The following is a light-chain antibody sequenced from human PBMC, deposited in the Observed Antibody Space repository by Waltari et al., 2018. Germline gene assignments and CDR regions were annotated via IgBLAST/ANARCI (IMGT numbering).Light chain of an antibody. Sequence: QSAPTHPAAASGSPGHSIPISCTGTSRDVGSYKFVSWYQHHPGKAPTLIIYAGSRFSGSKSGNTASLTISGLQAEDEADYYCYSYAGSSRWVFGGGTKVTVL. V-gene: IGLV2-23*01. J-gene: IGLJ3*02. CDR3: YSYAGSSRWV. CDR2: AG. CDR1: SRDVGSYKF.